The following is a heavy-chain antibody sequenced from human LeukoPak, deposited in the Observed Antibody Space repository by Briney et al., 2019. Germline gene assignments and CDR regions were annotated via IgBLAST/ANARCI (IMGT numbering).Heavy chain of an antibody. Sequence: GGSLRLSCAASGFTFSSYWMNWVRQAPGKGLEWVSSISSSSSYIYYADSVRGRFTMSRDNAKNSLYLQMNSLRAEDTAVYYCARVLEAASFDYWGQGTPVTVSS. CDR2: ISSSSSYI. J-gene: IGHJ4*02. CDR1: GFTFSSYW. CDR3: ARVLEAASFDY. V-gene: IGHV3-21*01. D-gene: IGHD6-13*01.